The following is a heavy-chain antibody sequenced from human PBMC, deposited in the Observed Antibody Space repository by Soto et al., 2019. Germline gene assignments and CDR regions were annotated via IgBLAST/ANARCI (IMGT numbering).Heavy chain of an antibody. CDR2: IKQDGSEK. J-gene: IGHJ4*02. Sequence: EVQLVECGGGLVQPGRSLRLSCAASGFTFSSYWMNWVRQAPGKGLEWVANIKQDGSEKYYVDSVKGRFTISRDNTKNSLYLQMNSLRAEDTAVYYCAREQLQVVIPDYWGQGTLVTVSS. D-gene: IGHD6-13*01. CDR1: GFTFSSYW. CDR3: AREQLQVVIPDY. V-gene: IGHV3-7*01.